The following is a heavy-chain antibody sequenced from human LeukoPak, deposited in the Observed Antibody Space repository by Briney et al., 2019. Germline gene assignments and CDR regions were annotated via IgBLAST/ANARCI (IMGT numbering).Heavy chain of an antibody. V-gene: IGHV1-46*01. CDR3: ARGLFGYCSSTSCYTLRNWFDP. D-gene: IGHD2-2*02. CDR1: GYTFTSYY. CDR2: INPSGGST. J-gene: IGHJ5*02. Sequence: APVKVSCKASGYTFTSYYMHWVRQAPGQGLEWMGIINPSGGSTSYAQKFQGRVTMTRDVSTSTVYMELSSLRSEDTAVYYCARGLFGYCSSTSCYTLRNWFDPWGQGTLVTVSS.